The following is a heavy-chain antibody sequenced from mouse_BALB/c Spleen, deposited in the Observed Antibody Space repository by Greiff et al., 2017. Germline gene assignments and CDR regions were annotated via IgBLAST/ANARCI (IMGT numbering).Heavy chain of an antibody. V-gene: IGHV2-9*02. CDR2: IWAGGST. Sequence: VKLQESGPGLVAPSQSLSITCTVSGFSLTSYGVHWVRQPPGKGLEWLGVIWAGGSTNYNSALMSRLSISKDNSKSQVFLKMNSLQTDDTAMYYCAREIYSHWYFDVWGAGTTVTVSS. D-gene: IGHD2-12*01. CDR3: AREIYSHWYFDV. J-gene: IGHJ1*01. CDR1: GFSLTSYG.